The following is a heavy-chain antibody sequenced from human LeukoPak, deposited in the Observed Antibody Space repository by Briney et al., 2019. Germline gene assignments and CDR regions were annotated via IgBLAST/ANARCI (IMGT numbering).Heavy chain of an antibody. CDR1: GFTFSSYA. CDR3: ARLLSSGYEGNFDY. J-gene: IGHJ4*02. Sequence: PGGSLRLSCAASGFTFSSYAMHWVRQAPGKGLEWVAVISYDGSNKYYADSVKGRFTISRDNSKNTLYLQMNSLRAEDTAVYYCARLLSSGYEGNFDYWGQGTLVTVSS. D-gene: IGHD3-22*01. V-gene: IGHV3-30*04. CDR2: ISYDGSNK.